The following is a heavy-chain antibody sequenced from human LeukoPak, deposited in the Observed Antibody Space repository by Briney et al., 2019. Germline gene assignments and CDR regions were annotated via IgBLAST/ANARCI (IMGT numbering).Heavy chain of an antibody. CDR3: ARSLGMGATLDY. D-gene: IGHD1-26*01. J-gene: IGHJ4*02. Sequence: ASVKVSCKASGYTFSNYAMHWVRQAPGQRLEWMGWINAGNGNTRYSQEFKGRVTITRDTSASTVYMELSSLRSGDMAVYFCARSLGMGATLDYWGRGTLVTVSS. V-gene: IGHV1-3*03. CDR1: GYTFSNYA. CDR2: INAGNGNT.